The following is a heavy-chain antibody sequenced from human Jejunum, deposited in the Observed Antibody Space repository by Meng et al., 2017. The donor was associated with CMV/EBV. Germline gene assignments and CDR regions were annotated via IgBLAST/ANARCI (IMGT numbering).Heavy chain of an antibody. CDR1: FTVSSNY. CDR3: AREHFISSYYYYAMDV. V-gene: IGHV3-66*02. D-gene: IGHD6-6*01. Sequence: FTVSSNYMSWVRQTPGKGLEWVSVLYSGGITYYADSVKGRFTISRDNSKNTLYLQMNSLRAGDTAVYYCAREHFISSYYYYAMDVWGQGTTVTVSS. J-gene: IGHJ6*02. CDR2: LYSGGIT.